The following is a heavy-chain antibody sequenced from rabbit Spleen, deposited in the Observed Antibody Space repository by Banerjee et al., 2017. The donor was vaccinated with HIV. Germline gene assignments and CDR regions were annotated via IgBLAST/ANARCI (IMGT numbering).Heavy chain of an antibody. V-gene: IGHV1S47*01. J-gene: IGHJ4*01. Sequence: QEQLVESGGGLVQPEGSLTLTCKASGFSFSSGYDMSWVRQAPGKGLEWIGYIEPVFGTTYYASWVNGRFTISSHNAQNTLYLQLNSLTATDTATYFCARDGAGGSYFDLWGQGTLVTVS. CDR2: IEPVFGTT. CDR1: GFSFSSGYD. D-gene: IGHD8-1*01. CDR3: ARDGAGGSYFDL.